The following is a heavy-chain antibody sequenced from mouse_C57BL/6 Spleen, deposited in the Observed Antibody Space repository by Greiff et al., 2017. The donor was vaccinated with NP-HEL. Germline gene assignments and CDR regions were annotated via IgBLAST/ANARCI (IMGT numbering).Heavy chain of an antibody. CDR2: IYPGSGST. J-gene: IGHJ4*01. CDR1: GYTFTSYW. V-gene: IGHV1-55*01. CDR3: ARREWKFHAMDY. D-gene: IGHD1-3*01. Sequence: QVQLKQPGAELVKPGASVKMSCKASGYTFTSYWITWVKQRPGQGLEWIGDIYPGSGSTNYNEKFKSKATLTVDTSSSTAYMQLSSLTSEDSAVYYCARREWKFHAMDYWGQGTSVTVSS.